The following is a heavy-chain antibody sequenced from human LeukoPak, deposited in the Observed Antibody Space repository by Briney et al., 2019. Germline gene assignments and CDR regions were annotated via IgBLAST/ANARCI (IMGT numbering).Heavy chain of an antibody. Sequence: GGSLRLSCAASGFTFTNYAMHWVRQAPGKGLEWVAVISYDGSNKYYADSVKGRFTISRDNSKNTLYLQMNSLRAEDTAVYYCARAPGYYDSSGYYYWYFDLWGRGTLVTVSS. V-gene: IGHV3-30-3*01. CDR2: ISYDGSNK. D-gene: IGHD3-22*01. J-gene: IGHJ2*01. CDR1: GFTFTNYA. CDR3: ARAPGYYDSSGYYYWYFDL.